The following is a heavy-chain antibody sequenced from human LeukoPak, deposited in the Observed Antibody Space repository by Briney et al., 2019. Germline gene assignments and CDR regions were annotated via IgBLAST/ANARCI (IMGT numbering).Heavy chain of an antibody. CDR2: IYYSGST. J-gene: IGHJ4*02. D-gene: IGHD1-26*01. CDR3: AASGSYDYFDY. V-gene: IGHV4-39*01. Sequence: SETLSLTCNVSGSSIIRGYYWGWIRQPPGKGLEWIGSIYYSGSTYYNPSLKSRVTISVDTSKNQFSLKLSSVTAADTAVYYCAASGSYDYFDYWGQGTLVTVSS. CDR1: GSSIIRGYY.